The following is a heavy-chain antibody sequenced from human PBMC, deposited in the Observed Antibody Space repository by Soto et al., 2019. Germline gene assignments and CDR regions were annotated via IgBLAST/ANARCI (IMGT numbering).Heavy chain of an antibody. CDR1: GGTFSSYA. V-gene: IGHV1-69*10. Sequence: ASVKVSCKASGGTFSSYAISWVRQAPGQGLEWMGGIIPIFGIANYAQKFQGRVTITADKSTSTAYMELSSLRSEDTAVYYCARDPPNYYDSSGYYYYYMDVWGKGTTVTVSS. J-gene: IGHJ6*03. D-gene: IGHD3-22*01. CDR2: IIPIFGIA. CDR3: ARDPPNYYDSSGYYYYYMDV.